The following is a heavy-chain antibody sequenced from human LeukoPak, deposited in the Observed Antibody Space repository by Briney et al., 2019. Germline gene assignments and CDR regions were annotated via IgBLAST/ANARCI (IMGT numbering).Heavy chain of an antibody. CDR2: IYPSGST. CDR3: ARGQKYTYGYTVTELGSRYFDY. J-gene: IGHJ4*02. D-gene: IGHD5-18*01. V-gene: IGHV4-61*02. Sequence: SETLSLTCTVSGGSISSGSYHWSWIRQPAGKALEWIGRIYPSGSTNYDPSLKSRVTISVDTSKNQFSLKLTSVTAADTAVYYCARGQKYTYGYTVTELGSRYFDYWGQGTLVTVSS. CDR1: GGSISSGSYH.